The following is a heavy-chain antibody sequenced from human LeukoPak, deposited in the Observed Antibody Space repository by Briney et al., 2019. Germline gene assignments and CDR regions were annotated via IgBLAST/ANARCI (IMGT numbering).Heavy chain of an antibody. D-gene: IGHD7-27*01. V-gene: IGHV1-2*06. CDR2: LNPNNGYT. J-gene: IGHJ4*02. CDR1: GYTFIDYF. CDR3: ARDLSSTANWEFDY. Sequence: ASVKVSCKTSGYTFIDYFIHWVRQAPGQGLKWMGRLNPNNGYTFYTEEFQGRVTMTSDTSISTAYMELTSLTSDDTALYYSARDLSSTANWEFDYWGQGTLVTVSS.